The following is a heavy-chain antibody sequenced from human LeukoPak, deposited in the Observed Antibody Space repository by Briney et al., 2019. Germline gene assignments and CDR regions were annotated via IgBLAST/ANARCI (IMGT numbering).Heavy chain of an antibody. J-gene: IGHJ4*02. V-gene: IGHV1-2*02. Sequence: ASVKVSCKASGGTFSSYAISWVRQAPGQGLEWMGWINPNSGGTKYAQKFQGRVTMTRDTSISTAYMELSSLRSDDTAVYYCARAEAIDYWGQGTLVTVSS. D-gene: IGHD5-12*01. CDR1: GGTFSSYA. CDR2: INPNSGGT. CDR3: ARAEAIDY.